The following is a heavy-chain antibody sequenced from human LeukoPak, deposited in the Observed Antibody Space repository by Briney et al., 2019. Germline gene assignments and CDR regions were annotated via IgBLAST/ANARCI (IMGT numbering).Heavy chain of an antibody. CDR3: AKREVVVDAAYYFDY. D-gene: IGHD2-15*01. CDR2: VNRDGSET. J-gene: IGHJ4*02. Sequence: GGSLRLSCAASGFALSSHWMTWVRQVPGRGPEWVANVNRDGSETYYLDSVKGRFTISRDNSKNTLYLQMNSLRAEDTAVYYCAKREVVVDAAYYFDYWGQGTLVTVSS. CDR1: GFALSSHW. V-gene: IGHV3-7*03.